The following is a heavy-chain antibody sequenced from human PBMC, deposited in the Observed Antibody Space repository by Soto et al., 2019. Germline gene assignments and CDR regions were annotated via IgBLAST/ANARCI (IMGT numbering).Heavy chain of an antibody. CDR3: ARVAIASGGVIAVTYALDV. V-gene: IGHV3-48*02. Sequence: EVKMVESGGGLVQPGGSLSLSCEVSGFTLSTYSMNWVRQAPGKGLEWVSFITSSGSTIYYADSVKGRFTVSRDNAKNSLFLQMNSLRDEDTAVYYCARVAIASGGVIAVTYALDVGGQGTTVTVSS. CDR2: ITSSGSTI. CDR1: GFTLSTYS. J-gene: IGHJ6*02. D-gene: IGHD3-16*02.